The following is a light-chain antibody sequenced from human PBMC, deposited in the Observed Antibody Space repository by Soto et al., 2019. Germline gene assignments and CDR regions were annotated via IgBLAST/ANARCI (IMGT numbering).Light chain of an antibody. V-gene: IGKV3-15*01. CDR3: QQYNNWPPWT. CDR1: QSVSRK. CDR2: GAS. J-gene: IGKJ1*01. Sequence: EIVLAQSPDILSVSPGESASLSCRASQSVSRKLVWYQQKPGQAPRLLIYGASTRATGIPARFSGSGSGTEFTLTISSLQSEDFAVYYCQQYNNWPPWTFGQGTKVDIK.